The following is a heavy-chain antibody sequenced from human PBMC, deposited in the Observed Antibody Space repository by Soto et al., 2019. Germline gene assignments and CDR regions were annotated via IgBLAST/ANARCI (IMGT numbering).Heavy chain of an antibody. D-gene: IGHD3-3*01. CDR3: ARALDYDFWGGRNWFDP. CDR2: IYYTGIT. J-gene: IGHJ5*02. Sequence: SETLSLTCSVSGGSITDNYWTWIRQSPGKGLEWVGFIYYTGITNYNPSLKRRVTISLDRSKNQFSLKLDSVTAADTAVYYCARALDYDFWGGRNWFDPWGQGTLVTVSS. V-gene: IGHV4-59*01. CDR1: GGSITDNY.